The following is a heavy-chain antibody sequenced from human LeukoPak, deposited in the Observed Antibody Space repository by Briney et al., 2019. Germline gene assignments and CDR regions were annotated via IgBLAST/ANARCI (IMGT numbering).Heavy chain of an antibody. Sequence: GGSLRLSCAASGFTFSSYSMHWVRQAPGKGLEWVSSISSSSSYIYYADSVKGRFTISRDNAKNSLYLQMNSLRPEDTAVYYCARSIVATNGGDYWGQGTLVTVSS. V-gene: IGHV3-21*01. J-gene: IGHJ4*02. CDR1: GFTFSSYS. D-gene: IGHD5-12*01. CDR3: ARSIVATNGGDY. CDR2: ISSSSSYI.